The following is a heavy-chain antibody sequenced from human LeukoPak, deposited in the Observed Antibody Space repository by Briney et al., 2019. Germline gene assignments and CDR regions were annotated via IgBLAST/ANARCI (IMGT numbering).Heavy chain of an antibody. CDR3: ARDTLTMVTNAFDM. D-gene: IGHD5-18*01. CDR1: GFTFSSYW. V-gene: IGHV3-7*03. CDR2: MRQDGNEK. Sequence: GGSLRLSCVASGFTFSSYWMSWVCQAPGKGLEWVANMRQDGNEKYYVDSVKGRFTISRDNVENSLYLQMNSLSAEDTAVYYCARDTLTMVTNAFDMWGQGTMVTVSS. J-gene: IGHJ3*02.